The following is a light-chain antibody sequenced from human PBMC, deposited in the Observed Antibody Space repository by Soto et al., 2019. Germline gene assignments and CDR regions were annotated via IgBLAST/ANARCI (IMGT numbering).Light chain of an antibody. J-gene: IGKJ1*01. CDR2: AAS. CDR1: QTVSSN. CDR3: QQCNDSPPWT. Sequence: EIVMTQSPATVSVSPGERATLSCRASQTVSSNLAWYQQKPGQAPRLLIYAASTRATGIPARFSGSGSGTEFTLTISSLQSEDFAVYYCQQCNDSPPWTFGQGTKVEI. V-gene: IGKV3-15*01.